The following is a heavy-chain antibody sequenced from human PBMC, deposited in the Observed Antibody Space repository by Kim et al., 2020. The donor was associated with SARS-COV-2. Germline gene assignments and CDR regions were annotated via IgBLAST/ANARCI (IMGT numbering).Heavy chain of an antibody. CDR1: GFTFSSYG. Sequence: GGSLRLSCAASGFTFSSYGMHWVRQAPGKGLEWVAGIRYNGSNIYYADSVKGRFTISRDNAKNTLYLQMNSLRAEDTAVYYCARDNGHTYNTNPVDYWG. CDR3: ARDNGHTYNTNPVDY. J-gene: IGHJ4*01. D-gene: IGHD3-10*01. V-gene: IGHV3-33*08. CDR2: IRYNGSNI.